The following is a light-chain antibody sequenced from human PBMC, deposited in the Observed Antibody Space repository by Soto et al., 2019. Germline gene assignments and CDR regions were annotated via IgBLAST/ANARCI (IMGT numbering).Light chain of an antibody. J-gene: IGKJ1*01. CDR2: GAS. V-gene: IGKV3-20*01. CDR1: QSVSSSY. CDR3: QQYGSSPRT. Sequence: EIVFTQSPGTLSLSPGERATLSCRASQSVSSSYLAWYQQKPGQAPRLLIYGASSRATGIPDRFSGSGSGTDFTLTISRLEPEDFAVYYRQQYGSSPRTFGQGTKV.